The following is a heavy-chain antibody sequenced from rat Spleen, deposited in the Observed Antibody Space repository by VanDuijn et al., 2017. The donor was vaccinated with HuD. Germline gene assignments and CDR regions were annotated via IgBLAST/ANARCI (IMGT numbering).Heavy chain of an antibody. Sequence: EVQLVESDGGLVRPGRSLKLSCAASGFSFSDYYMAWVRQAPTKGLEWIACISDTGGSTYYLDSVKGRFTISRDNAKSALYLQMDSLRSEDTATYYCTTKYRYNSPFDYWGQGVMVTVSS. CDR1: GFSFSDYY. V-gene: IGHV5-20*01. CDR3: TTKYRYNSPFDY. D-gene: IGHD1-5*01. J-gene: IGHJ2*01. CDR2: ISDTGGST.